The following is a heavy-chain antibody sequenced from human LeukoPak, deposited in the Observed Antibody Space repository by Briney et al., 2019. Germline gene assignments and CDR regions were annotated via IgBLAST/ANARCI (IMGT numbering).Heavy chain of an antibody. CDR2: INHSGST. CDR3: ARDGQQLGVDY. J-gene: IGHJ4*02. D-gene: IGHD6-13*01. CDR1: GGSFSGYY. V-gene: IGHV4-34*01. Sequence: SETLSLTCAVYGGSFSGYYWSWIRQPPGKGLEWIGEINHSGSTNYNPSLKSRVTISLDTSKNQFSLKLNSVTAADTAVYYCARDGQQLGVDYWGQGSLVTVSS.